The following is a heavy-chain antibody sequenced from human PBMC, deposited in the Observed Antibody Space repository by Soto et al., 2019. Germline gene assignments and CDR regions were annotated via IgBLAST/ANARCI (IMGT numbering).Heavy chain of an antibody. V-gene: IGHV4-34*01. Sequence: QVQLHQWGAGLLKPSETLSLACSIYSGSLSGFYWSWIRQPPGKRLEWIGEISQSGSTNYNPSLKSRVSISVDTSKNQFSLNLTSVTAADTAVYYCARAPKVSGSSQTRPDFWGQGALVTVSS. CDR2: ISQSGST. CDR3: ARAPKVSGSSQTRPDF. J-gene: IGHJ4*02. CDR1: SGSLSGFY. D-gene: IGHD6-6*01.